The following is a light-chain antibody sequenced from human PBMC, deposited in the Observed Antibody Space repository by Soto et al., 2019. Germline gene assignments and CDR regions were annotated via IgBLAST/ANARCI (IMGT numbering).Light chain of an antibody. J-gene: IGKJ1*01. CDR3: QQYGTTPWT. Sequence: EIMLTQSPGTLSLSPGERATLSCRASQPVNNNYLGWYQQKPGQAPRLLIYGASSRATGIPDRFSGSGSGTDFPLTISRLEPEDFAVYSCQQYGTTPWTFGQGTKVEIK. CDR2: GAS. CDR1: QPVNNNY. V-gene: IGKV3-20*01.